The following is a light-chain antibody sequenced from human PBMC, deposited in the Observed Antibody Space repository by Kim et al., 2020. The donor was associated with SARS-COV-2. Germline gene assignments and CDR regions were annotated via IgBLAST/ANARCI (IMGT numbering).Light chain of an antibody. J-gene: IGKJ1*01. V-gene: IGKV1-27*01. CDR1: QGINTY. CDR2: GAS. Sequence: ASVGDRVTITCRASQGINTYLAWYQQKPGKVPKLRIYGASALHSGVPSRFSGSGSGTDFTLTISSLQPEDVATYYCQKYNSAPWTFGQGTKVDIK. CDR3: QKYNSAPWT.